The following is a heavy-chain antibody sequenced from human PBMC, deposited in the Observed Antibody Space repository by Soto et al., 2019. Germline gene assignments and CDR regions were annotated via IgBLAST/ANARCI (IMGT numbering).Heavy chain of an antibody. Sequence: KPSETLSLTCAVSGGSISSGGYSWSWIRQPPGKGLEWIGYIYHSGSTYYNPSLKSRVTISVDRSKNQFSLKLSSVTAADTAVYYCARGKDYDFWTPVGYWGQGTLVTVSS. J-gene: IGHJ4*02. CDR3: ARGKDYDFWTPVGY. D-gene: IGHD3-3*01. CDR2: IYHSGST. CDR1: GGSISSGGYS. V-gene: IGHV4-30-2*01.